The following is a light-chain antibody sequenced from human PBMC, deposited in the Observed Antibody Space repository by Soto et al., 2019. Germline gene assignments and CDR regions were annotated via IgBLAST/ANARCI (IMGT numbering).Light chain of an antibody. Sequence: IHMTQSASSLSASVGYRVTVTCRASQSISRWLAWYQQKPGKAPKLLIYDASNLESGVPPRFSGSGSGTEFSLTISSLQPDDFGTYYCQQYNYYWTFGQGTKVDIK. CDR2: DAS. J-gene: IGKJ1*01. CDR1: QSISRW. CDR3: QQYNYYWT. V-gene: IGKV1-5*01.